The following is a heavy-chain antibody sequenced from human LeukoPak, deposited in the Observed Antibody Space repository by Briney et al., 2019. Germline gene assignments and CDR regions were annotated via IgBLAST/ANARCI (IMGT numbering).Heavy chain of an antibody. V-gene: IGHV3-15*01. J-gene: IGHJ4*02. CDR3: ITEPGDYASH. D-gene: IGHD2-2*01. CDR2: SKSKNNGGTT. Sequence: SPGGSLRLSCAASGFTFTTAWMSWVRQAPGQGLEWVARSKSKNNGGTTDYAAPVKGRFTISRDDSKNTLYLQMNSLKSEDTAVYYCITEPGDYASHWGQGTLVTVSS. CDR1: GFTFTTAW.